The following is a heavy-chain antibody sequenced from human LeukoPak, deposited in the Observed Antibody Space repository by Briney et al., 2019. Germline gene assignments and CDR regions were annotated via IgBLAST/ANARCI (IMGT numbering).Heavy chain of an antibody. CDR2: ISGSGGSK. Sequence: GGSLRLSCAASGFTFSNYAMSWVRQAPGKGLEWVSAISGSGGSKYYADSVKGRFTISRDNSKNTLYVQMNSLRAEDTATYYCAKGTTYYDILTGYGYPYYFDYWGQGTLVTVSS. J-gene: IGHJ4*02. CDR3: AKGTTYYDILTGYGYPYYFDY. D-gene: IGHD3-9*01. V-gene: IGHV3-23*01. CDR1: GFTFSNYA.